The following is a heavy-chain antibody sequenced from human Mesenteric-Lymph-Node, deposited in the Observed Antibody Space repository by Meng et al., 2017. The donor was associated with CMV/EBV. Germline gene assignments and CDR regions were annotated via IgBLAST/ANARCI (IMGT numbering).Heavy chain of an antibody. J-gene: IGHJ5*02. CDR2: ITPFDGNT. D-gene: IGHD3-22*01. CDR1: GNTFTYRY. Sequence: SVKVSCQASGNTFTYRYLHWVRQAPGQALEWMGWITPFDGNTNYAQKFQNRVTFTGDTSMNTVYMELRNLRSEDTAMYFCAIQGGYLGCFDPWGQGTLVTVSS. V-gene: IGHV1-45*01. CDR3: AIQGGYLGCFDP.